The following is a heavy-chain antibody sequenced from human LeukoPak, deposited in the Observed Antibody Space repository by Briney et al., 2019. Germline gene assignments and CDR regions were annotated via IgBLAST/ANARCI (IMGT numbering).Heavy chain of an antibody. CDR3: ARVPRGHCSSTSCVNFGYFDL. V-gene: IGHV1-2*02. CDR2: INPNSGGT. Sequence: ASVKVSCKASGYTFSGYYMHWVRQAPGQGLEWMGWINPNSGGTNYAQKSQGRVTMTRDTSISTAYMELSRLRSDDTAVYYCARVPRGHCSSTSCVNFGYFDLWGRGTLVTVSS. D-gene: IGHD2-2*01. CDR1: GYTFSGYY. J-gene: IGHJ2*01.